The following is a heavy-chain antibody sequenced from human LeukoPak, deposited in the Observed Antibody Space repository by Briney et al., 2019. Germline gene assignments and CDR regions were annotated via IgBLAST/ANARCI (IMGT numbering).Heavy chain of an antibody. Sequence: ASVKVSCKASGYTFTSYYMHWVRQAPGQGLEWMGIINPSGGSTSYAQKFQGRVTMTRDTSTSTVYMELSSLRSEDTAVYYCARTNDYDILTGYWGYYFDYWGQGTLVTVSS. D-gene: IGHD3-9*01. J-gene: IGHJ4*02. CDR2: INPSGGST. CDR1: GYTFTSYY. CDR3: ARTNDYDILTGYWGYYFDY. V-gene: IGHV1-46*01.